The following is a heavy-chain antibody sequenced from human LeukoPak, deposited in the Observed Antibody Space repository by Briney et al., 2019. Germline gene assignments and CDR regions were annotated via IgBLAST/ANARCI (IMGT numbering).Heavy chain of an antibody. V-gene: IGHV3-7*01. Sequence: PGGSLRLSCAASGFTLSYYWMSWVRQAPGKGLEWVANIKQDGSEKNYVDSVKGRFTISRDNAKNSLCLQMNSLRAEDTAVYYCARDRGGHSYWGQGTLVTVSS. CDR1: GFTLSYYW. J-gene: IGHJ4*02. CDR3: ARDRGGHSY. CDR2: IKQDGSEK.